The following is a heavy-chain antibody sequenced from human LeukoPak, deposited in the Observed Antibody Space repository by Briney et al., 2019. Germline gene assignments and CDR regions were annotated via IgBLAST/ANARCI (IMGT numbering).Heavy chain of an antibody. CDR2: SYSTGNT. CDR3: ARGGESGYDT. CDR1: GGSISSSSNY. V-gene: IGHV4-39*01. Sequence: ASETLSLTCTVSGGSISSSSNYWRWIRQPPGKGLEWIGTSYSTGNTHYNPSLKSRLTISVDTPKNQFSLNLGSVTAEDTAVYYCARGGESGYDTWGQGSLVTVSS. J-gene: IGHJ5*02. D-gene: IGHD5-12*01.